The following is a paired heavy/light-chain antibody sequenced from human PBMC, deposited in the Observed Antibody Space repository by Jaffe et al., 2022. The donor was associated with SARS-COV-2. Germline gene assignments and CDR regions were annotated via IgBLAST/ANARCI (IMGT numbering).Light chain of an antibody. Sequence: ENVLTQSPDTLSLSLGERATLSCRASQSVTSSYLAWYQQKPGQPPRLLISGVSNRATGIPDRFSGSGSGTDFTLTISRLEPEDFAVYYCHQYGDAHRTFGHGTKVEMK. CDR2: GVS. J-gene: IGKJ1*01. CDR1: QSVTSSY. V-gene: IGKV3-20*01. CDR3: HQYGDAHRT.
Heavy chain of an antibody. J-gene: IGHJ4*02. D-gene: IGHD2-15*01. Sequence: QVQLQESGPGLVKPSETLSLTCTVSGYSISSGFYWGWMRQSPGKGLEWIGNIYRTGNTYYNPSLESRVSMSVDTSKNQFSLNLRSVTAADTAVYYCARALGGPARDYWGQGTLVTVSS. CDR1: GYSISSGFY. CDR2: IYRTGNT. CDR3: ARALGGPARDY. V-gene: IGHV4-38-2*02.